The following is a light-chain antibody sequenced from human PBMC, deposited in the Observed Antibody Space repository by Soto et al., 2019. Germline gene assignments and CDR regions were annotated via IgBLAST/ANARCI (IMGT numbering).Light chain of an antibody. Sequence: DIQMTQSPSTLSASVGDTVTITCRASQTINVWLAWYQQKPGKPPNLLIYKASSLESGVPSRFSGSGSGTEFTLTISSLQPDDFATYYCQQYNSYSLITFGQGTRLEIK. CDR2: KAS. J-gene: IGKJ5*01. CDR1: QTINVW. V-gene: IGKV1-5*03. CDR3: QQYNSYSLIT.